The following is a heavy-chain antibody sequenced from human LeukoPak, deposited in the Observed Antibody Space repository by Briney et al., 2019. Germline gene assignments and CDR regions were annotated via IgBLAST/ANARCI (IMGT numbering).Heavy chain of an antibody. V-gene: IGHV1-18*01. D-gene: IGHD3-22*01. J-gene: IGHJ3*02. Sequence: SVKVSCKASDYTFSSYGISWVRQAPGQGLEWMGWISGYNGNTKYAQNLPGRVTMTTDTSTTTAYMELRSLRSDDTAVYYCARGRYYDSGGYDEAFDIWGQGTAVTVSS. CDR1: DYTFSSYG. CDR3: ARGRYYDSGGYDEAFDI. CDR2: ISGYNGNT.